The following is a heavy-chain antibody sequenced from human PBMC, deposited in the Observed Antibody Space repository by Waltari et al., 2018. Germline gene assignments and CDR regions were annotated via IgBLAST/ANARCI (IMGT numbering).Heavy chain of an antibody. Sequence: QLQLQESSSGLVKPSQTLSLTCAVSGCSISRGGYSCSWIRQPPGKGLEWIGYIDHSGSTYYNPSIKSRVTISVDRSKNQFSLKLSSVTAADTAVYYWARGDGYNWVAAFDIWGQGTMVTVSS. V-gene: IGHV4-30-2*01. CDR2: IDHSGST. CDR1: GCSISRGGYS. CDR3: ARGDGYNWVAAFDI. D-gene: IGHD5-12*01. J-gene: IGHJ3*02.